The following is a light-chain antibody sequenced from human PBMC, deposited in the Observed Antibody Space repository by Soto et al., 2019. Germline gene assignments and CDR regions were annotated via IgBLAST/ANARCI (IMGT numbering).Light chain of an antibody. CDR3: QNYDSASAPWT. V-gene: IGKV1-27*01. Sequence: DIQMTQSPSSLSASLGDRVTLTCRASHDIGNFLAWYQHKPGKSPKLLIYAASSLELAVPSRFISSGSGADFTLIISGLQPEDVATYYCQNYDSASAPWTFGQGTKVEIK. CDR2: AAS. CDR1: HDIGNF. J-gene: IGKJ1*01.